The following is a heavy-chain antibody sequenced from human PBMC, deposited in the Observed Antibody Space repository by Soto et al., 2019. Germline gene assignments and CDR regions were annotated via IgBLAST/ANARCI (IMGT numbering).Heavy chain of an antibody. D-gene: IGHD4-17*01. V-gene: IGHV1-24*01. J-gene: IGHJ4*02. CDR3: ATDHLNDYGDCSPEYYFDY. CDR1: GYTLTELS. Sequence: GASVKVSCKVSGYTLTELSMHWVRQAPGKGLEWMGGFDPEDGETIYAQKFQGRVTMTEDTSTDTAYMELSSLRSEDTAVYYCATDHLNDYGDCSPEYYFDYWGQGTLVTVSS. CDR2: FDPEDGET.